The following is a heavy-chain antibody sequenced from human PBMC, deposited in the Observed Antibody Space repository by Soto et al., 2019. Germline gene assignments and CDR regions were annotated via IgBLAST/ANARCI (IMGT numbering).Heavy chain of an antibody. CDR2: IYYSGST. Sequence: QVQLQESGPGLVKPSQTLSLTCTVSGGSISSGDYYWSWIRQPPGKGLEWIGYIYYSGSTYYNPSLKSRVTISVDTSKNQFSLKLSSVTAADTAVYYCARSPPVDDILTDNGDYYYGMDVRGQGTTVTVSS. CDR3: ARSPPVDDILTDNGDYYYGMDV. CDR1: GGSISSGDYY. V-gene: IGHV4-30-4*01. J-gene: IGHJ6*02. D-gene: IGHD3-9*01.